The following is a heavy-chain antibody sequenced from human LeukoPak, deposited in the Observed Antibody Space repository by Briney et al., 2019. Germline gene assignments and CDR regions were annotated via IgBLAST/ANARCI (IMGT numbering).Heavy chain of an antibody. J-gene: IGHJ4*02. V-gene: IGHV4-61*02. CDR2: IYTSGST. D-gene: IGHD3-22*01. Sequence: SQTLSLTCTVSGNSISSGDYYWSWIRQPAGKGLEWIGRIYTSGSTPYNPSLKSRVTISGDTSENQFSLRLRSVTAPHTAVYYCASASYSYDISGWVPFDYWGQGTLVTVSS. CDR3: ASASYSYDISGWVPFDY. CDR1: GNSISSGDYY.